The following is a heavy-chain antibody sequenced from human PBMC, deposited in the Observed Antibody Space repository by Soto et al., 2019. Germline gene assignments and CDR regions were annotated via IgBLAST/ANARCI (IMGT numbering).Heavy chain of an antibody. D-gene: IGHD1-26*01. CDR1: GGSISSGGYY. J-gene: IGHJ4*02. V-gene: IGHV4-31*03. Sequence: PSETLSLTCTVSGGSISSGGYYWSWIRQHPGKGLEWIGYIYYSGSTYYSPSLKSRVTISVDTSKNQFSLKLSSVTAADTAVYYCARGGAEPLIDYWGQGTLVTVSS. CDR3: ARGGAEPLIDY. CDR2: IYYSGST.